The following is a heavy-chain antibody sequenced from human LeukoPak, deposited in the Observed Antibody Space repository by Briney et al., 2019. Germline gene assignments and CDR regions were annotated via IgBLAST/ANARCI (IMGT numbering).Heavy chain of an antibody. CDR2: IWYDGRNK. Sequence: GGSLRLSCAASGFIFSSYGMHWVRQAPGKGLEWVAVIWYDGRNKYYADSVKGRFIISRDNSKNTVHLQMNSVRAEDTAVYYCAREESGIYHEYYFDYWDQGTLVTVSS. V-gene: IGHV3-33*01. CDR1: GFIFSSYG. J-gene: IGHJ4*02. CDR3: AREESGIYHEYYFDY. D-gene: IGHD1-26*01.